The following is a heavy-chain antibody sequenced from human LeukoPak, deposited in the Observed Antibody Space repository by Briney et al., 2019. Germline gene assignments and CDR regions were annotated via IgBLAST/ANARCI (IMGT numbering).Heavy chain of an antibody. J-gene: IGHJ4*02. Sequence: GASVKVSCKASGYTFTSYGICWGRQAPGQGLEWMGWISAYNGNTNDAQKLQGRVTMTTDTSTSTAYKELRSLRSDDTAVDYCARGAVGATPVDYWGQGTLVIVSA. CDR2: ISAYNGNT. V-gene: IGHV1-18*01. CDR3: ARGAVGATPVDY. D-gene: IGHD1-26*01. CDR1: GYTFTSYG.